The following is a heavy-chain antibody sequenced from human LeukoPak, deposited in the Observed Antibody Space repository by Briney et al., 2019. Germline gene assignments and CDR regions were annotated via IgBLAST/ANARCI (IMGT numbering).Heavy chain of an antibody. V-gene: IGHV3-21*01. D-gene: IGHD6-19*01. Sequence: GGSLRPSCAASGFTFSSYSMNWVRQAPGKGLEWVSSISSSGSYIYYADSVKGRFTISRDNAKNSLYLQMNSLRAEDTAVYYCARDLRNSSPAWGQGTLVTVSS. CDR1: GFTFSSYS. J-gene: IGHJ5*02. CDR3: ARDLRNSSPA. CDR2: ISSSGSYI.